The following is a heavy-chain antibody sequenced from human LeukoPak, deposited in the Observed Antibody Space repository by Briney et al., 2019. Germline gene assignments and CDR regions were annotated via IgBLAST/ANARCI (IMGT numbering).Heavy chain of an antibody. V-gene: IGHV3-48*04. CDR3: ARDKRYCSGGSCCPFDY. Sequence: GGSLRLSCAASGFTFSSYSMNWVRQAPGKGLEWVSYISSSSSTIYYADSVKGRFTISRDNAKNSLYLQMNSLRAEDTAVYYCARDKRYCSGGSCCPFDYWGQGPLVTVSS. CDR2: ISSSSSTI. CDR1: GFTFSSYS. D-gene: IGHD2-15*01. J-gene: IGHJ4*02.